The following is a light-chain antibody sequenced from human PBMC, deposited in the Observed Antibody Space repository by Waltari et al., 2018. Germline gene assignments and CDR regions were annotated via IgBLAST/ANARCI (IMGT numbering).Light chain of an antibody. CDR3: QQYGTSPWT. V-gene: IGKV3-20*01. CDR1: QSVRSNS. Sequence: DIVLTQSPGTLSLSPGERATLSCRASQSVRSNSLAWYQQKPGQAPRLLMYGASSRATGIPDRFSGSGSGTDFTLTISRLEPDDFAVYFCQQYGTSPWTFGQGTKVDI. J-gene: IGKJ1*01. CDR2: GAS.